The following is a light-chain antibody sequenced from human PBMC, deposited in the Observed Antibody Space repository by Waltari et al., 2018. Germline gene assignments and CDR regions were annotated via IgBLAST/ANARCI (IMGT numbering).Light chain of an antibody. CDR3: HAAADNNWF. CDR1: VLAEKY. J-gene: IGLJ2*01. Sequence: YDLTQPFSVSVSPGQTATITCSGDVLAEKYVRWFQQKPGQAPTLILYKDTERPSGIPDRFSGSSSGATVTLTLRGALLEDEADYHCHAAADNNWFFGGGTKLTVL. CDR2: KDT. V-gene: IGLV3-27*01.